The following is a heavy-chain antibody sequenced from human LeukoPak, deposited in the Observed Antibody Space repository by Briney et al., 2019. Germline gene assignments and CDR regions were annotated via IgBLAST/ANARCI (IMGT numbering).Heavy chain of an antibody. CDR3: ARDSNYGGNNGLAY. CDR1: GGSISSYY. Sequence: PPETLSLTCTVSGGSISSYYWSWIRQPPGKGLEWIGYIYYSGSTNYNPSLKSRVTISADTPKNQFSLKLSSVTAADTAVYYCARDSNYGGNNGLAYWGQGTLVTVSS. D-gene: IGHD4-23*01. CDR2: IYYSGST. V-gene: IGHV4-59*01. J-gene: IGHJ4*02.